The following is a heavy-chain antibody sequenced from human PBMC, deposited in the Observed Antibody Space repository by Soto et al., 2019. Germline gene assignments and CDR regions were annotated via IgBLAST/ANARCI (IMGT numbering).Heavy chain of an antibody. CDR1: GFTFSSYD. CDR2: IGTAGDT. J-gene: IGHJ3*02. D-gene: IGHD6-13*01. Sequence: GGSLRLSCAASGFTFSSYDMHWVRQATGKGLEWASAIGTAGDTYYPGSVKGRFTISRENAKNSLYLQMNSLRAGDTAVYYCARGGRQQLAQDAFDIWGQGTMVTVSS. CDR3: ARGGRQQLAQDAFDI. V-gene: IGHV3-13*01.